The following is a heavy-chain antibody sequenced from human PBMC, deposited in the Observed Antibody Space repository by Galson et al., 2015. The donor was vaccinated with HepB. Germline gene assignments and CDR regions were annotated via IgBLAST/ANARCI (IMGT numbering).Heavy chain of an antibody. CDR1: GGTFRTYA. V-gene: IGHV1-69*13. Sequence: SVKVSCKASGGTFRTYAISWVRQAPGQGLEWMGGIIPLFATANYAQKFQGRVTITADESTRTAYMELTSLRSVDTAVYYCARGGDETHYYASSGFPYAFHIWGQGTMVTVSS. D-gene: IGHD3-22*01. J-gene: IGHJ3*02. CDR2: IIPLFATA. CDR3: ARGGDETHYYASSGFPYAFHI.